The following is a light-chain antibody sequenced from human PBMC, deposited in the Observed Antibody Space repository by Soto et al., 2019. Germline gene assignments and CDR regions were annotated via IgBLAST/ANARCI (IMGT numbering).Light chain of an antibody. V-gene: IGKV3-20*01. CDR2: GAS. Sequence: EIVLTQSPGTLSLSPGETLSLSCRSSQSVRRYLAWYQHKPGQAPSVLIFGASTRATGIPDRFSGSGSGTDFTLTITRLEPEDFAVYYCQQYGSSPRTFGQGTRLEIK. CDR3: QQYGSSPRT. J-gene: IGKJ5*01. CDR1: QSVRRY.